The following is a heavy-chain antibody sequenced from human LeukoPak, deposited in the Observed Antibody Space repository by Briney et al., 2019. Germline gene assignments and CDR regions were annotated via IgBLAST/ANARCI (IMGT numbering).Heavy chain of an antibody. CDR1: GGSFSGYY. J-gene: IGHJ4*02. V-gene: IGHV4-34*01. Sequence: SETLSLTCAVYGGSFSGYYWSWLRQPPGKGLEWIGEINHSGSTNYNPSLKSRVTISVDTSKNQFSLKLSSVTAADTAVYYCASSGSFRQQLVKWGQGTLVTVSS. CDR2: INHSGST. CDR3: ASSGSFRQQLVK. D-gene: IGHD6-13*01.